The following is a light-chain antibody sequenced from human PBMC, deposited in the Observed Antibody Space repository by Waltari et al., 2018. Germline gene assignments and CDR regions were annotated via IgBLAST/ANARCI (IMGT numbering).Light chain of an antibody. CDR3: QQSYSTPT. CDR2: AAS. V-gene: IGKV1-39*01. CDR1: QSINSY. Sequence: DIQMTQSPSSLSASVGDRVTITCRASQSINSYLNWYQRKPGKAPKVLIYAASNLQSGVPSRFSGSGSGTDFTLTISSLQPEDFATYYCQQSYSTPTFGGGTKVEIK. J-gene: IGKJ4*01.